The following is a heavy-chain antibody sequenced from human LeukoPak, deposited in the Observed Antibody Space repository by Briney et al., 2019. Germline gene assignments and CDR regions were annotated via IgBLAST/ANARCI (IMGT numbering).Heavy chain of an antibody. V-gene: IGHV3-30*02. Sequence: GGSLRLSCAASGFTFSSYGMHWVRQAPGKGLEWVAFIRYDGSNKYYADSVKGRFTISRDNSKNTLYLQMNSLRAEDTAVYYCAKVPTVTTLGYFDYWGQGTLVTVSS. CDR3: AKVPTVTTLGYFDY. CDR1: GFTFSSYG. CDR2: IRYDGSNK. D-gene: IGHD4-17*01. J-gene: IGHJ4*02.